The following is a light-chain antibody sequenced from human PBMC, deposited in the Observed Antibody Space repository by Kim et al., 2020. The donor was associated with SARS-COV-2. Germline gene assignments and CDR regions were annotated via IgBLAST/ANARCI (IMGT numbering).Light chain of an antibody. Sequence: PASISYRSSQSLVYSDGNIYLNWFHQRPGQSPRRLIYKVSNRDSGVPDRFSGSGSGTDFTLQSSRVEAEDVGVYYCMQGTHWPFTFGPGTKVDIK. CDR2: KVS. CDR1: QSLVYSDGNIY. V-gene: IGKV2-30*01. CDR3: MQGTHWPFT. J-gene: IGKJ3*01.